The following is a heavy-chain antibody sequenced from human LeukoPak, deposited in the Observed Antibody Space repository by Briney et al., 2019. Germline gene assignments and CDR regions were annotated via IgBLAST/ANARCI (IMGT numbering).Heavy chain of an antibody. CDR3: ARDPYFPIAARYYFDY. D-gene: IGHD6-6*01. Sequence: GGSLRLSCAASGFTFSSYSMNWVRQAPGKGLEWVSSISSGSSYIYYADSVKGRFTISRDNAKNSLYLQMNSLRAEDTAVYYCARDPYFPIAARYYFDYWGQGTLVTVSS. J-gene: IGHJ4*02. CDR1: GFTFSSYS. CDR2: ISSGSSYI. V-gene: IGHV3-21*01.